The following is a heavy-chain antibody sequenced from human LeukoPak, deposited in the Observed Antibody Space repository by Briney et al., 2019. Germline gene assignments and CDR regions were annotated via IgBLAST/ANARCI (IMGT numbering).Heavy chain of an antibody. J-gene: IGHJ5*02. CDR3: ARGSVAGTTGVEFDP. D-gene: IGHD1-7*01. Sequence: RSSETLSLTCTVSGGSISSYYWSWIRQPPGKGLEWIGYIYYSGSTNYNPSLKSRVTISVDTSKNQFSLKLSSVTAADTAVYYCARGSVAGTTGVEFDPWGQGTLVTVSS. CDR2: IYYSGST. V-gene: IGHV4-59*12. CDR1: GGSISSYY.